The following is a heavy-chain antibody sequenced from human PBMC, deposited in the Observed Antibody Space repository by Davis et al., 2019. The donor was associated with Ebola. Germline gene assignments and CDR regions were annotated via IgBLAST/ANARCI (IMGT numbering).Heavy chain of an antibody. J-gene: IGHJ4*02. CDR1: GFTVSSNY. V-gene: IGHV3-66*02. CDR3: ARDPRIAAAGTGGY. D-gene: IGHD6-13*01. CDR2: IYSGGST. Sequence: PGGSLRLSCAASGFTVSSNYMSWVRQAPGKGLEWVSVIYSGGSTYYADSVKGRFTISRDNSKNTLYLQMNSLRAEDTAVYYCARDPRIAAAGTGGYWGQGTLVTVSS.